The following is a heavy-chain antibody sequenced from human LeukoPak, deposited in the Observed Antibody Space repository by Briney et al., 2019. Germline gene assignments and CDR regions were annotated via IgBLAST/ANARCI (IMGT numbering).Heavy chain of an antibody. CDR3: AKRGTISRYTMDV. J-gene: IGHJ6*02. CDR2: IYPGDSDT. V-gene: IGHV5-51*01. Sequence: GASLKISCKGSGYSFTTYWIGWVRPMPGKGLELMGIIYPGDSDTRYSPSFQGQVTISADKSISTAYLQWSSLKASDTATYYCAKRGTISRYTMDVWGQGTTVTVSS. CDR1: GYSFTTYW. D-gene: IGHD2-15*01.